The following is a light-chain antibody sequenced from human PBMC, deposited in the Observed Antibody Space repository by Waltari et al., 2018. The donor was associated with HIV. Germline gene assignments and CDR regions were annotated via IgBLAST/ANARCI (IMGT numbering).Light chain of an antibody. J-gene: IGLJ2*01. Sequence: QSALTQPPSVSGSPGQSVTISCTGTHSDAGSYYRVLWYQQPPGTAPKLMIYEVGNRPSGVPHRFSGSKSGNTASLTISGLQAEDEADYYCSSYTSSSTLVFGGGTKLTVL. V-gene: IGLV2-18*02. CDR1: HSDAGSYYR. CDR2: EVG. CDR3: SSYTSSSTLV.